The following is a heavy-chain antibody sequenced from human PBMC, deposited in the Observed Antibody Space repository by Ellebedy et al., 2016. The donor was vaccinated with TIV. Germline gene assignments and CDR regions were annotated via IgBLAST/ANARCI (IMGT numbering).Heavy chain of an antibody. J-gene: IGHJ6*03. CDR3: ARVRTYYYYYMDV. Sequence: GESLKISXAASGFTFSSYAMHWVRQAPGKGLEYVSAISSNGGSTYYADSVKGRFTISRDNSKNTLYLQMNSLRAEDTAVYYCARVRTYYYYYMDVWGKGTTVTVSS. CDR1: GFTFSSYA. V-gene: IGHV3-64*02. CDR2: ISSNGGST.